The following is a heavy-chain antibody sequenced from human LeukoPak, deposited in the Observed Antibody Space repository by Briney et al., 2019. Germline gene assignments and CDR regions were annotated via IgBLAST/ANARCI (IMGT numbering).Heavy chain of an antibody. CDR3: ARNWNYGSYFDY. CDR2: IYYSGST. CDR1: GGGGSISGYY. J-gene: IGHJ4*02. Sequence: PSETPSLTCSVSGGGGSISGYYWSWIRQPPGKGLEWIAYIYYSGSTSYNPSLKSRVNISVDTSKNQLSLKLSSVTAADTAVYYCARNWNYGSYFDYWGQGTLVTVSS. D-gene: IGHD1-7*01. V-gene: IGHV4-59*01.